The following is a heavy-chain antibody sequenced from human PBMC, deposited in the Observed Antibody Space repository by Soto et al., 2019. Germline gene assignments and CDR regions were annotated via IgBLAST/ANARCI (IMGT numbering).Heavy chain of an antibody. CDR3: VRPHDYHLLEHDP. D-gene: IGHD2-2*01. V-gene: IGHV1-18*04. CDR2: ISAYNGNT. CDR1: GYTFTSYG. Sequence: ASGKGSCKASGYTFTSYGISWVRQAPGQGLEWMGWISAYNGNTNYEQKLQGRVTMTTDTSTSTAYMELRSLRSDDTAVYYCVRPHDYHLLEHDPWGQGTLVTVSA. J-gene: IGHJ5*02.